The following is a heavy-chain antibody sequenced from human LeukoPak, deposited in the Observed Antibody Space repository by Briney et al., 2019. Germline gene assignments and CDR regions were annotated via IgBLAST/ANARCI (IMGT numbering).Heavy chain of an antibody. CDR2: IKQVGSEE. CDR3: ARLPGYSSSWYEYYYYYYYMDD. Sequence: GGSLRLSCAASGFTSSSYSVSWVRQAPGKGREWVANIKQVGSEEYYVDSVKGRFTLSRDNAKNSLYLQMNTQRAEDTAVYYCARLPGYSSSWYEYYYYYYYMDDWGKGATVTVSS. V-gene: IGHV3-7*01. D-gene: IGHD6-13*01. J-gene: IGHJ6*03. CDR1: GFTSSSYS.